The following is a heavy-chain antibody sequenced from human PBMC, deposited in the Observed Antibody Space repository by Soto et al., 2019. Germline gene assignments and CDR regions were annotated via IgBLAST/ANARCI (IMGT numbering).Heavy chain of an antibody. CDR3: ARAGPGCSSTIYTFNYYGMDV. D-gene: IGHD2-2*01. V-gene: IGHV1-69*01. Sequence: QVQLVQSGAEVKKPGSSVKVSCKASGGTFSSYAISWVRQAPGQGLEWMGGIIPIFGTANYAQKFQGRVTITADESTSTAYMGLSSVRSEDTAVYYCARAGPGCSSTIYTFNYYGMDVWGQGTTVTVSS. CDR1: GGTFSSYA. CDR2: IIPIFGTA. J-gene: IGHJ6*02.